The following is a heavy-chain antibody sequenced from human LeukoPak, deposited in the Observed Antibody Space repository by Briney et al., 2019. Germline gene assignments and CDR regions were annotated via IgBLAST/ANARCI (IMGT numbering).Heavy chain of an antibody. V-gene: IGHV1-18*01. CDR2: ISAYNGNT. Sequence: ASVTVSCKASGSTFTSYGISWLRQAPGQGLEWMGWISAYNGNTNYAQKLQGRVTMTTDTSTSTAYMELRSLRSDDTAVYYCARADIVATITNFDYWGQGTLVTVSS. CDR3: ARADIVATITNFDY. J-gene: IGHJ4*02. CDR1: GSTFTSYG. D-gene: IGHD5-12*01.